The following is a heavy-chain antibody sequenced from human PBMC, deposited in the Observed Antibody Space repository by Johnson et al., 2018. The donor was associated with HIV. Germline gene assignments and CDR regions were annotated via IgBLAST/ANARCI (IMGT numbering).Heavy chain of an antibody. CDR3: AKDPYKYSSSSYAFDI. Sequence: VLLVESGGGVVQPGRSLRLSCAASGLTFDDYGMSWVRQAPGKGLEWVANIKQDGSEKYYADYVKGRFTISRDNAKNSLYLQMDSLRAEDTAVYYCAKDPYKYSSSSYAFDIWGQGTMVTVSS. CDR2: IKQDGSEK. V-gene: IGHV3-7*01. J-gene: IGHJ3*02. D-gene: IGHD6-6*01. CDR1: GLTFDDYG.